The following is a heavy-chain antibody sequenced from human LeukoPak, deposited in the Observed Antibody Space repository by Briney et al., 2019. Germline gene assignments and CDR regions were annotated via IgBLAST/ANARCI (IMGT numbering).Heavy chain of an antibody. V-gene: IGHV3-11*04. CDR1: GFTFSDYY. Sequence: GGSLRLSCVVSGFTFSDYYMSWIRQAPGKGLEWVSYISSGGSTISHADSVKGRFTISRDNAENSLYLQMNSLRAEDTAVYYCASLIVPRYGYYMDVWGKGTTVTVSS. D-gene: IGHD2-8*01. J-gene: IGHJ6*03. CDR2: ISSGGSTI. CDR3: ASLIVPRYGYYMDV.